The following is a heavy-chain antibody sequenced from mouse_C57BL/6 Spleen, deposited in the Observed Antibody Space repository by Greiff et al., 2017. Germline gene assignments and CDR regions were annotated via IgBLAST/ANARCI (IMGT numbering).Heavy chain of an antibody. CDR3: VSSSTTVVDYYYAMDY. CDR2: IRSKSNNYAT. Sequence: EVKLVESGGGLVQPKGSLKLSCAASGFSFNTYAMNWARQAPGTGLEWVARIRSKSNNYATYYADSVKDRFTISRDDSESMLYLQMNNLKTEDTAMYYCVSSSTTVVDYYYAMDYGGQGTSVTVSS. CDR1: GFSFNTYA. V-gene: IGHV10-1*01. J-gene: IGHJ4*01. D-gene: IGHD1-1*01.